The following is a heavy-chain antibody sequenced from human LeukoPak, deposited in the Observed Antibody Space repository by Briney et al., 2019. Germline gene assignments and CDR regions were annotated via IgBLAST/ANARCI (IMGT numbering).Heavy chain of an antibody. CDR3: AKDGKFGGGSPGDSFDV. J-gene: IGHJ3*01. V-gene: IGHV3-23*01. CDR2: VDGSGTVK. Sequence: GGSLRLSCAASGFSFGTYALSWIRQPPGKGLEWVSVVDGSGTVKFYADSAQGRFTIARDNSRNTLFLQMYSLRVEDTAIYYCAKDGKFGGGSPGDSFDVWGPGTMVTVSS. D-gene: IGHD4-17*01. CDR1: GFSFGTYA.